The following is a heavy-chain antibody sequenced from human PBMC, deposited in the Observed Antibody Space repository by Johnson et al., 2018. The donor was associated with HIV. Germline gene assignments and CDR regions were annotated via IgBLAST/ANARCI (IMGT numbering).Heavy chain of an antibody. D-gene: IGHD3-16*02. CDR3: ARGGLGYQNIHDPFDV. V-gene: IGHV3-7*03. J-gene: IGHJ3*01. CDR1: GFTFDDYA. CDR2: IKQDGSEK. Sequence: VQLVESGGVVVQPGGSLRLSCAASGFTFDDYAMHWVRQAPGKGLEWVANIKQDGSEKYYVDSVKGRFTISRDNAKNSLYLQMNSLRAEDTALYYCARGGLGYQNIHDPFDVWGQGTMVTVSS.